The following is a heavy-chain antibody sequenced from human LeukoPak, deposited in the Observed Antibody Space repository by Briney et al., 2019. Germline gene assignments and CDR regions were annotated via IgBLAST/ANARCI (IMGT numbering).Heavy chain of an antibody. CDR2: ISSSGTII. V-gene: IGHV3-11*01. Sequence: GGSLRLSCAASGFTFSDYYMSWIRQAPGKGLEWVSYISSSGTIISYADSVKGRFTISRDNAENSLYLQMNSLRAEDTAVYYCARGGGLLYKEDASDIWGQGTMVTVSS. CDR1: GFTFSDYY. J-gene: IGHJ3*02. CDR3: ARGGGLLYKEDASDI. D-gene: IGHD2-2*02.